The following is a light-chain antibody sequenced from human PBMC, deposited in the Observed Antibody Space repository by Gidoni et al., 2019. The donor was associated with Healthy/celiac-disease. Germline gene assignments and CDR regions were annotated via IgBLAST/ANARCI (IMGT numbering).Light chain of an antibody. CDR3: QKYNSAPRT. V-gene: IGKV1-27*01. CDR1: QGISND. Sequence: DIQMTQSPSSLSASVGDRVTITCRASQGISNDLAWYQQKPGKVPKLLIYAASTLQSGVPSRFSGSGSGTDFTLTITGLQPEDVATYSCQKYNSAPRTFGPGTKVDIK. CDR2: AAS. J-gene: IGKJ3*01.